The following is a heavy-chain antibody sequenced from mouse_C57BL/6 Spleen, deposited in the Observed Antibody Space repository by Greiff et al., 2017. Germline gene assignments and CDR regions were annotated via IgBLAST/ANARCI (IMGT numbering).Heavy chain of an antibody. CDR1: GYTFTDYN. Sequence: VQLQQSGPELVKPGASVKIPCKASGYTFTDYNMDWVKQSHGKSLEWIGDINPNNGGTIYNQKFKGKATLTVDKSSSTAYMELRSLTSEDTAVYYCARKFDGYYPYWYFEVWGTGTTVTVSS. CDR2: INPNNGGT. J-gene: IGHJ1*03. V-gene: IGHV1-18*01. CDR3: ARKFDGYYPYWYFEV. D-gene: IGHD2-3*01.